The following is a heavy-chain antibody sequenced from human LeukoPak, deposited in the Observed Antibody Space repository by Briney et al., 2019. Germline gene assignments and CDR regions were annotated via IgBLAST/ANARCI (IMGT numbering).Heavy chain of an antibody. Sequence: SETLSLTCAVYGGSFSGYYWSWIRRPPGKGLEWIGEINHSGSTNYNPSLKSRVTTSVDTSKNQFSLKLSSVTAADTAVYYCARRTTMVRGSSRRYYFDYWGQGTLVTVSS. CDR1: GGSFSGYY. V-gene: IGHV4-34*01. J-gene: IGHJ4*02. CDR3: ARRTTMVRGSSRRYYFDY. CDR2: INHSGST. D-gene: IGHD3-10*01.